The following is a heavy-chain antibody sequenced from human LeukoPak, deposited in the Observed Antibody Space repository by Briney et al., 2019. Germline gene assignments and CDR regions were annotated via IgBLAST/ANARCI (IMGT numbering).Heavy chain of an antibody. CDR2: INPNSGGT. CDR3: AREIESSYFDWQKGYYFDY. Sequence: GASVKVSCKASGYTFTGYYMHWVRQAPGQGLEWMGWINPNSGGTNYAQKFQGRVTMTRDTSISTAYVELSRLRSDDTAVYYCAREIESSYFDWQKGYYFDYWGQGTLVTVSS. CDR1: GYTFTGYY. D-gene: IGHD3-9*01. V-gene: IGHV1-2*02. J-gene: IGHJ4*02.